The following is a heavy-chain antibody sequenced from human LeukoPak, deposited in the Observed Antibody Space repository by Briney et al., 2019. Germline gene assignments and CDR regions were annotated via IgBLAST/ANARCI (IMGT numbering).Heavy chain of an antibody. CDR2: INHSGST. J-gene: IGHJ4*02. Sequence: SETLSLTCAVYGGSFSGYYWSWIRQPPGKGLEWIGEINHSGSTNYNPSLKSRVTMSVDTSKNQFSLKLSSVTAADTAVYYCARDRSPRGVADYWGQGTLVTVSS. D-gene: IGHD3-10*01. CDR3: ARDRSPRGVADY. CDR1: GGSFSGYY. V-gene: IGHV4-34*01.